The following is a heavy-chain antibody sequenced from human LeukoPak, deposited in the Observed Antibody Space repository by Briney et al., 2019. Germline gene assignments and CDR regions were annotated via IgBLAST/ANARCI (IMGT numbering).Heavy chain of an antibody. CDR2: IYYNGRT. V-gene: IGHV4-59*01. CDR3: ARGAGYYDILTGYIRGYFFDY. J-gene: IGHJ4*02. Sequence: SETLSLTCTVSGDSFSHGYWSWIRQPPGKGLEWIGYIYYNGRTNSNSSLKSRVTTSVDTSKNQFSLKLSSVTAADTAVYYCARGAGYYDILTGYIRGYFFDYWGQGILVTVSS. D-gene: IGHD3-9*01. CDR1: GDSFSHGY.